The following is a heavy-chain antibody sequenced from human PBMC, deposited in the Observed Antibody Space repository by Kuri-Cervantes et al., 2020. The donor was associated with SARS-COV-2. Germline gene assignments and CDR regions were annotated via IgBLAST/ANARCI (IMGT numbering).Heavy chain of an antibody. V-gene: IGHV3-30-3*01. Sequence: GESLKISCAASGFTFSSYAMHWVRQAPGKGLEWVAVISYDGSNKYYADAVKGRFTISRDNSKNTLYLQMNSLRAEDTAVYYCARDYYDSSGYLYSGLWLDTWGQGTLVTVSS. CDR1: GFTFSSYA. J-gene: IGHJ5*02. D-gene: IGHD3-22*01. CDR2: ISYDGSNK. CDR3: ARDYYDSSGYLYSGLWLDT.